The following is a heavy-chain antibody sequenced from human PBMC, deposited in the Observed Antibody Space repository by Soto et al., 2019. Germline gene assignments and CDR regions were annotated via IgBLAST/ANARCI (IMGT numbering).Heavy chain of an antibody. Sequence: PSEALFLTCNFSGFANSRGYYWSWVRPHPGKGLEWIGSIYLSVRSYHNPSLESRLTLSVDTSKNQFTLKLASVTAADTALYYCAREKVGTTFFDNWGQGTQVTVS. CDR1: GFANSRGYY. CDR3: AREKVGTTFFDN. J-gene: IGHJ4*02. V-gene: IGHV4-38-2*02. D-gene: IGHD1-1*01. CDR2: IYLSVRS.